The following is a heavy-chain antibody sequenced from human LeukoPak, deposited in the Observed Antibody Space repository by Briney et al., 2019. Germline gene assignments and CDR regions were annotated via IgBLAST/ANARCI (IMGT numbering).Heavy chain of an antibody. Sequence: GGSLRLSCFASGFTFSGYWMSWVRQAPGKGLEWMANIKQDGSEKYYVDSVKGRFTISRDNAKNSLYLQMNSLRAEDTAVYYCARGTYYYGSGSPETGYWGQGTLVTVSS. CDR1: GFTFSGYW. CDR3: ARGTYYYGSGSPETGY. V-gene: IGHV3-7*03. D-gene: IGHD3-10*01. J-gene: IGHJ4*02. CDR2: IKQDGSEK.